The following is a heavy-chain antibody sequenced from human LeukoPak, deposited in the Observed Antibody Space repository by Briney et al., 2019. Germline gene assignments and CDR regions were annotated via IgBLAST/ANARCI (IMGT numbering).Heavy chain of an antibody. CDR1: GYTFTSYG. D-gene: IGHD6-19*01. CDR2: ISAYNGNT. Sequence: GASVKVSCKASGYTFTSYGISWVRQAPGQGLEWMGWISAYNGNTNYAQKLQGRVTMTTDTSTSTAYMELRSLRSEDTAVYYCARDRWKRRAVAVNYYMDVWGKGTTVTVSS. V-gene: IGHV1-18*01. J-gene: IGHJ6*03. CDR3: ARDRWKRRAVAVNYYMDV.